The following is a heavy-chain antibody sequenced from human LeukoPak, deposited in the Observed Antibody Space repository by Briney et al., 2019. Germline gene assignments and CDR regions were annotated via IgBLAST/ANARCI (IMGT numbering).Heavy chain of an antibody. V-gene: IGHV3-74*01. CDR2: ISTDGNIT. CDR1: GFTFSSYG. J-gene: IGHJ5*02. Sequence: GGSLRLSCAASGFTFSSYGMSWVRQAPGKGLVWVSRISTDGNITVYADSVKGRFTFSRDNAKNTLYLQMNSLRAEDTAVYYCARGGSSGWSNWFDPWGQGTLVTVSS. CDR3: ARGGSSGWSNWFDP. D-gene: IGHD6-19*01.